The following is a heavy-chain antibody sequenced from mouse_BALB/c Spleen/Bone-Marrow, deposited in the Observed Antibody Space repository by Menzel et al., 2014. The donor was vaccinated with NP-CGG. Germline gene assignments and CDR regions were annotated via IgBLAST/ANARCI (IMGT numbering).Heavy chain of an antibody. D-gene: IGHD3-2*02. Sequence: SGPDLVKPGASVKTSCKASGYSFTGYYTHWVKQFPGMSLEWIGRANPNNGGTSYKQKFKGKAIITVDKSSSTAYMELLSVTSEDSAVYYCARGAGGCWGQGSTLTVSS. CDR2: ANPNNGGT. J-gene: IGHJ2*01. CDR3: ARGAGGC. CDR1: GYSFTGYY. V-gene: IGHV1-34*02.